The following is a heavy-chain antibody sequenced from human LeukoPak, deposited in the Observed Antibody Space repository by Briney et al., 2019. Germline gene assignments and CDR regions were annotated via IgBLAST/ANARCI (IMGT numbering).Heavy chain of an antibody. D-gene: IGHD6-13*01. J-gene: IGHJ4*02. Sequence: GTSQRLSCAASGFSFSRYGMHWVRQAPGKGLEWVALIWFDGSNKYHADSVKGRFTISRDNSKNTLDLQMSSLRVEDTAVYYCARWGIATAGGIDYWGQGTLVTVSS. CDR1: GFSFSRYG. CDR2: IWFDGSNK. CDR3: ARWGIATAGGIDY. V-gene: IGHV3-33*01.